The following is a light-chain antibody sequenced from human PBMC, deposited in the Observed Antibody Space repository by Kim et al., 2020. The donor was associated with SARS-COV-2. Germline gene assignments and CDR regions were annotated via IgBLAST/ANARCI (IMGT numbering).Light chain of an antibody. Sequence: EIVMSQSPATLSVSAGESATLSCRASQNINTDLAWYQQKPGQAPRLLIHAASTRATGIPARFSGSGSGTEFSLTISSLQSEDCAVYYCQQYDNWLTWTFGQGTKVDIK. CDR1: QNINTD. J-gene: IGKJ1*01. CDR3: QQYDNWLTWT. V-gene: IGKV3-15*01. CDR2: AAS.